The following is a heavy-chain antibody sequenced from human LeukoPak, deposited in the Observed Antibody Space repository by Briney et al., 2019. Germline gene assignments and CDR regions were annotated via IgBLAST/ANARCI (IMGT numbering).Heavy chain of an antibody. J-gene: IGHJ4*02. CDR1: GFTFSGHW. CDR3: ARVIYSGWQGELSD. V-gene: IGHV3-74*01. Sequence: PGGSLRLSCAASGFTFSGHWMHWGRQAPGKGPLLVSRINSDGSTTSYADSVMGRFTISRDNAKNTLYLQMNSLRAEDTAVYYCARVIYSGWQGELSDWGQGTLVTVSS. CDR2: INSDGSTT. D-gene: IGHD6-19*01.